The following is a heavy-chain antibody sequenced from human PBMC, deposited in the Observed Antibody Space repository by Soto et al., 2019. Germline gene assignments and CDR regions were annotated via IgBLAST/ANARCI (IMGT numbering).Heavy chain of an antibody. J-gene: IGHJ4*02. Sequence: TGGSLRLSCAASGFSFSSYGMHWVRQAPGKGLEWVAVISFDEINKFYADSVKGRFTVSRDISKNTLYLQMNSVRAEDTAVYYCARDDRGFDYWGQGTLVTVSS. CDR2: ISFDEINK. CDR1: GFSFSSYG. CDR3: ARDDRGFDY. V-gene: IGHV3-30*03.